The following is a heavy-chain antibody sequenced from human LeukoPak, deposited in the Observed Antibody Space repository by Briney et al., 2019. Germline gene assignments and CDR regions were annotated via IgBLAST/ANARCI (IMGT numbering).Heavy chain of an antibody. CDR3: ARQHCSGGDCYFFD. D-gene: IGHD2-15*01. Sequence: GGSLRLSCAASGFTVSSNYMSWVRQAPGKGLEWVSVIYSCGSTYYADSVKGRFTISRDNSKNTLYLQMNSLRAEDTAVYYCARQHCSGGDCYFFDWGQGTLVTVSS. CDR2: IYSCGST. J-gene: IGHJ4*02. V-gene: IGHV3-66*03. CDR1: GFTVSSNY.